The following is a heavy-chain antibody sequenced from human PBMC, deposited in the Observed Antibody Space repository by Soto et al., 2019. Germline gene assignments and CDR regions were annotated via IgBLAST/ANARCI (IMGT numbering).Heavy chain of an antibody. Sequence: GGSLRLSCEASGFTFGIYWMSWVRQAPGEGLEWVSTTTDTGGDTKYADSVRGRFTMSRDNSKKTLYLQMNSLRVEDSALYYCARGSTDSYPGSRIFDFWGRGTLVTVSS. CDR3: ARGSTDSYPGSRIFDF. J-gene: IGHJ4*02. V-gene: IGHV3-23*01. CDR1: GFTFGIYW. CDR2: TTDTGGDT. D-gene: IGHD3-10*01.